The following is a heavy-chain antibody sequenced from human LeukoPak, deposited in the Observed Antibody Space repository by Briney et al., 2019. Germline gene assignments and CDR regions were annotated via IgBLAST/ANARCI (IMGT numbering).Heavy chain of an antibody. CDR2: ISAYNGNT. CDR3: ARDQTIFGVGFY. J-gene: IGHJ4*02. D-gene: IGHD3-3*01. V-gene: IGHV1-18*01. CDR1: GYTFTSYG. Sequence: ASVKVSCKGSGYTFTSYGISWVRQAPGQGLEWMGWISAYNGNTNYAQKLQGRVTMTTDTSTSTAYKELRSLRSDDTAVYYCARDQTIFGVGFYWGQGTLVTVSS.